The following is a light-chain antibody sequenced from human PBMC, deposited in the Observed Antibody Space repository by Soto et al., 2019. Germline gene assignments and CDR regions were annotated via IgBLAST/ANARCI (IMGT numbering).Light chain of an antibody. CDR3: SSYAGSNNLHVL. J-gene: IGLJ2*01. Sequence: QSVLTQPPSASGSPGQSVTIYCTGSSSDVGGYEYVSWYQQHPGKAPKLIIYEVIKRPSGVPDRFSGSKSGNTASLTVSGLQAEDEADYYCSSYAGSNNLHVLFGGGTKLTVL. CDR1: SSDVGGYEY. V-gene: IGLV2-8*01. CDR2: EVI.